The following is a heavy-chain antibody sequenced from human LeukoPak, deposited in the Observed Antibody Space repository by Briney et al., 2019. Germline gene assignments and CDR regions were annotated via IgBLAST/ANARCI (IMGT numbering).Heavy chain of an antibody. D-gene: IGHD5-18*01. CDR3: ARGGTSQLWLNLCYYGMDV. V-gene: IGHV4-34*01. Sequence: SETLSLTCAVYGGSFSGYYWSWIRQPPGKGLEWIGEINHSGSTNYNPSLKSRVTISVDTSKNQFSLKLSSVTAADTAVYYCARGGTSQLWLNLCYYGMDVWGQGTTVTVSS. CDR2: INHSGST. J-gene: IGHJ6*02. CDR1: GGSFSGYY.